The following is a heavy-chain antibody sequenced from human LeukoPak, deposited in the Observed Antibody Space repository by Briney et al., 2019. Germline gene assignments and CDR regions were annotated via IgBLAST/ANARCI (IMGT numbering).Heavy chain of an antibody. J-gene: IGHJ5*02. V-gene: IGHV3-30*18. D-gene: IGHD4-17*01. CDR1: GFTFSSYG. CDR2: ISYDGSNK. Sequence: PGRSLRLSCAASGFTFSSYGMHWVRQAPGKGLEWVAVISYDGSNKYYADSVKGRFTISRDNSKNTLYLQMNSLRAEDTAVYYCAKDSHYGDSLYNWFDPWGQGTLVTVSS. CDR3: AKDSHYGDSLYNWFDP.